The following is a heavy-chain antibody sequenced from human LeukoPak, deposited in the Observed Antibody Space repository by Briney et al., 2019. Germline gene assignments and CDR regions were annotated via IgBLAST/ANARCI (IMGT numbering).Heavy chain of an antibody. CDR1: GGSINNSSYY. CDR3: ARLGGDYGSGSWD. V-gene: IGHV4-39*01. D-gene: IGHD3-10*01. J-gene: IGHJ4*02. Sequence: SETLSLTCTVSGGSINNSSYYWGWIRQPPGKGLGWIGSIYYSGSTYYSPSLKSRVTISVDTSKNQFSLKLSSVTAADTAVYYCARLGGDYGSGSWDWGQGTLVTVSS. CDR2: IYYSGST.